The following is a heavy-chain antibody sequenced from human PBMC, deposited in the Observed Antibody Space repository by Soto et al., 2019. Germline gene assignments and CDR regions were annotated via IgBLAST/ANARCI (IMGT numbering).Heavy chain of an antibody. V-gene: IGHV3-23*01. CDR2: ISGSGGST. CDR3: AKAETLGYDSTGGSVVY. D-gene: IGHD3-3*01. CDR1: GFTFSSYA. J-gene: IGHJ4*02. Sequence: PGGSLRLSCAASGFTFSSYAMSWVRQAPGKGLEWVSAISGSGGSTYYADSVKGRFTISRDNSKNTLYLQMNSLRAEDTAVYYCAKAETLGYDSTGGSVVYWGQGTLVTVSS.